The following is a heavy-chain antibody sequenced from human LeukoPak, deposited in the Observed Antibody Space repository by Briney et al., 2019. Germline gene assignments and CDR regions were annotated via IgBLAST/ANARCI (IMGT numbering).Heavy chain of an antibody. Sequence: GGTLRLSCAASGFTFSSYGMSWVRQAPGKGLEWVSAISGSGGSTYYADSVKGRFTISRDNAKNSLYLQMNSLRAEDTAVYYCARDNSVGDTAWWFDPWGQGTLVTVSS. J-gene: IGHJ5*02. CDR2: ISGSGGST. CDR1: GFTFSSYG. CDR3: ARDNSVGDTAWWFDP. V-gene: IGHV3-23*01. D-gene: IGHD1-26*01.